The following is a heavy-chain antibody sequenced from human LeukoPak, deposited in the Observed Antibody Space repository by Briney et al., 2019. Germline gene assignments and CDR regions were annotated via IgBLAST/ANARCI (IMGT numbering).Heavy chain of an antibody. D-gene: IGHD3-10*01. Sequence: KTSETLSLTCTVSGGSISSSSYYWGWIRQPPGKGLEWIGSIYYSGSTYYNPSLKSRVTISVDTSKNQFSLKLSSVTAADTAVYYCARGSVNYYGSGSYSVNWFDPWGQGTLVTVSS. CDR1: GGSISSSSYY. CDR3: ARGSVNYYGSGSYSVNWFDP. CDR2: IYYSGST. J-gene: IGHJ5*02. V-gene: IGHV4-39*01.